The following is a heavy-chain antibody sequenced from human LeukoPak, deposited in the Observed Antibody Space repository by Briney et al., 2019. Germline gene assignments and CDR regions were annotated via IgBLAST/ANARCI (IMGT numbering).Heavy chain of an antibody. CDR3: AKGSSYWYDILTGYYYYYYMDV. Sequence: EASVKVSCKASGYTFTSYDINWVRQATGQGLEWMGWMNPHSGNTGYAQKFQGRVTMTRNASISTAYMELSSLRSEDTAVYYCAKGSSYWYDILTGYYYYYYMDVWGKGTTVTISS. CDR2: MNPHSGNT. D-gene: IGHD3-9*01. CDR1: GYTFTSYD. J-gene: IGHJ6*03. V-gene: IGHV1-8*01.